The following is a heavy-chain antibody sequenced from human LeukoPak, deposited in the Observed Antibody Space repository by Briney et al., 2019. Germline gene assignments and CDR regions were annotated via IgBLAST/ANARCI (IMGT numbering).Heavy chain of an antibody. CDR1: GFTFSNYG. D-gene: IGHD2-15*01. CDR3: AKDWRRIVVVGPITRHGNYMDV. V-gene: IGHV3-30*02. Sequence: GSLRLSCAASGFTFSNYGMHWVRQAPGKGLEWVAFIRYDGSNKYFADSLKGRFTISRDNSKNTLYLQMNSLRPEDTAVYYCAKDWRRIVVVGPITRHGNYMDVWGKGTPVTISS. J-gene: IGHJ6*03. CDR2: IRYDGSNK.